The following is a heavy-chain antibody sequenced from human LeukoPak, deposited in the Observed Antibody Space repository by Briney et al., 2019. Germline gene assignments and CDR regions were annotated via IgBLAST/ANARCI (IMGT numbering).Heavy chain of an antibody. D-gene: IGHD5-18*01. CDR1: VYTFTGYY. CDR3: ARLARGYSTRNWCHP. CDR2: INPNSGGT. Sequence: SSLKVSCKASVYTFTGYYMHWVRQAPGQGLEWMGWINPNSGGTNYAQKFQGRVTITADTSTTTAYMELSSLRAVDTAVYYCARLARGYSTRNWCHPWGEETLVRVFS. V-gene: IGHV1-2*02. J-gene: IGHJ5*02.